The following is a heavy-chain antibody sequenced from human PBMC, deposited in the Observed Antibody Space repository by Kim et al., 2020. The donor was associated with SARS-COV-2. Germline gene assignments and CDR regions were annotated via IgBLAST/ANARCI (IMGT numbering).Heavy chain of an antibody. CDR1: GFTFSSYW. D-gene: IGHD3-22*01. J-gene: IGHJ4*02. V-gene: IGHV3-7*01. Sequence: GGSLRLSCAASGFTFSSYWMSWVRQAPGKGLEWVANIKQDGSEKYYVDSVKGRFTISRDNAKNSLYLQMNSLRAEDTAVYYCARDVPDYYDSSGYSYYFDYWGQGTLVTVSS. CDR3: ARDVPDYYDSSGYSYYFDY. CDR2: IKQDGSEK.